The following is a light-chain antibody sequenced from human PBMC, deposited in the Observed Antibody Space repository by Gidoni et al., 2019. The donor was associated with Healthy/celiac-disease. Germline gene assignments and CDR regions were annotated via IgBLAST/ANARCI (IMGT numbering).Light chain of an antibody. J-gene: IGLJ2*01. CDR3: AAWDDSLSGPV. CDR1: SSHIGSNY. Sequence: QPVLTPPPSASGTPGQRVTISCSGSSSHIGSNYVYWYQRLPGTAPKLLIYRNNQRPSGVPDRFSGSKSGTSASLAISGLRSEDETDYYCAAWDDSLSGPVFGGGTKLTVL. V-gene: IGLV1-47*01. CDR2: RNN.